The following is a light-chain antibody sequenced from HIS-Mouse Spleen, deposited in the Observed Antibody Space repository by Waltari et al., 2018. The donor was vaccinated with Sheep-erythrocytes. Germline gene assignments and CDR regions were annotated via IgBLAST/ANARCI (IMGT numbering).Light chain of an antibody. V-gene: IGLV2-23*01. CDR1: STVVGSHNL. CDR2: EGS. Sequence: QSALTQPASVSGSPGQSITISCTATSTVVGSHNLVSWYQQHPGKAPKLMIYEGSKRPSGVSNRFSGSKSGNTASLTISGLQAEDEADYYCCSYAGSSTPWVFGGGTKLTVL. J-gene: IGLJ3*02. CDR3: CSYAGSSTPWV.